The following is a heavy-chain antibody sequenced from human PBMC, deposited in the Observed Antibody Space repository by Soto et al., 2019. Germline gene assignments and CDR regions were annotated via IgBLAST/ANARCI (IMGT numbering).Heavy chain of an antibody. J-gene: IGHJ4*02. D-gene: IGHD3-10*01. CDR1: GFRFSDHY. Sequence: GSLRLSCAASGFRFSDHYMTWIRQAPGKGLEWVSKISGDGTTTYYADSVKGRFTVSRDNAENSVYLQMNSLRAEDTAVYYCASDPYYYASGFWGQGTLVTVSS. CDR3: ASDPYYYASGF. CDR2: ISGDGTTT. V-gene: IGHV3-11*01.